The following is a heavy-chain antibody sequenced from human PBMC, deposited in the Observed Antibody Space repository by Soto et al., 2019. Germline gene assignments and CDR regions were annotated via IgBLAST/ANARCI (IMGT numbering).Heavy chain of an antibody. J-gene: IGHJ4*02. D-gene: IGHD6-13*01. CDR1: GGSISSSSYY. Sequence: SETLSLTCTVSGGSISSSSYYWSWIRQPPGKGQECFGYIYYSGSTNYNPSLKSRVTISVDTSKNQFSLKLSSVTAADTAVYYCARGLAQTFIAAVQGFEYYFDYWGQGTLVTVSS. CDR3: ARGLAQTFIAAVQGFEYYFDY. V-gene: IGHV4-61*05. CDR2: IYYSGST.